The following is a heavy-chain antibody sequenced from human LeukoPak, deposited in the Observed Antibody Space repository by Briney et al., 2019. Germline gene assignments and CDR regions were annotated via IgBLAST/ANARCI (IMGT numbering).Heavy chain of an antibody. D-gene: IGHD2-8*01. CDR3: AKILRYCTNGVCYKAFDY. Sequence: GGSLRLSCAASGFTFSSYAMSWVRQAPGKGLEGVSAISGSGGSTYYADSVKGRFTISRDNSKNTLYLQMNSLRAEDTAVYYCAKILRYCTNGVCYKAFDYWGQGTLVTVSS. J-gene: IGHJ4*02. V-gene: IGHV3-23*01. CDR1: GFTFSSYA. CDR2: ISGSGGST.